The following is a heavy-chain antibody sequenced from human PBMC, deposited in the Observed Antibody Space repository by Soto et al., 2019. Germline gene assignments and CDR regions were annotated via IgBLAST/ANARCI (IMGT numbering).Heavy chain of an antibody. CDR1: GGTVSSYT. Sequence: QVQLVQSGAEVKKPGSSVKVSCKASGGTVSSYTFSWVRQAPGQGLEWMGRFIPILDLASYAQKFQGRVTITADKSTSTAQLELNSLTSDETALYYTAAPGCVVVYCDSALDYWCQGTRVAVSS. V-gene: IGHV1-69*02. J-gene: IGHJ4*02. D-gene: IGHD4-17*01. CDR2: FIPILDLA. CDR3: AAPGCVVVYCDSALDY.